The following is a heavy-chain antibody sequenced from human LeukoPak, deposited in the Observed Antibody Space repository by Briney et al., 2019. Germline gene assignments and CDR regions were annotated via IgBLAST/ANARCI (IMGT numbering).Heavy chain of an antibody. CDR1: GFTFSSYG. CDR2: IWYDGSNK. CDR3: AKERGYGDYPSDY. V-gene: IGHV3-33*06. Sequence: GGSLRLSCAASGFTFSSYGMHWVRQAPGKGLEWVAVIWYDGSNKYYADSVKGRFTISRDNSKNTLYLQMNSLRAEDTAVYYCAKERGYGDYPSDYWGQGTLVTVSS. J-gene: IGHJ4*02. D-gene: IGHD4-17*01.